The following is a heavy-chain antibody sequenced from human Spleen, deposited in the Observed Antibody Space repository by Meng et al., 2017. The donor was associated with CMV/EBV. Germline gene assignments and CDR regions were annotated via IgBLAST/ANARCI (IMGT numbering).Heavy chain of an antibody. CDR2: IRYDGSYQ. CDR3: ARVPLYCTSTTCYDY. CDR1: GFTFRSYG. J-gene: IGHJ4*02. D-gene: IGHD2-2*01. Sequence: GESLKISCAASGFTFRSYGMHWVRQAPGKGLEWVTFIRYDGSYQYYADSVKGRFTISRDNSKNTLYLQMNRLSAEDSAVFYCARVPLYCTSTTCYDYWGQGALVTVSS. V-gene: IGHV3-30*02.